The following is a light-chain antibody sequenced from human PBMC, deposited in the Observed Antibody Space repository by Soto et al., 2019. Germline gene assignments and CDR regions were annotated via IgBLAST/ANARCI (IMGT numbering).Light chain of an antibody. J-gene: IGKJ2*02. CDR1: QSVSSSY. V-gene: IGKV3-20*01. CDR3: QKYPGCT. CDR2: GAS. Sequence: EIVLTQSPGTLSLSPGERATLSCRASQSVSSSYLAWYQQKPGQAPTLLIYGASGRATGIPDRFSGSGSGTDFTLTISRLEPEDFAVYYCQKYPGCTLGQGTKLEIK.